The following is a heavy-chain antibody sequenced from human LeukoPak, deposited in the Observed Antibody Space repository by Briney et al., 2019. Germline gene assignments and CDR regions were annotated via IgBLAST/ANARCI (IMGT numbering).Heavy chain of an antibody. CDR3: AREVSGSDYYRAYDY. V-gene: IGHV4-4*07. CDR1: GGSISTYY. D-gene: IGHD3-22*01. CDR2: LSSSGTT. J-gene: IGHJ4*02. Sequence: SETLSLTCTVSGGSISTYYWSWIRQPAGKGLEWIGRLSSSGTTNYNTSLKSRVTMSVDTSTNQLSLNLTSMTAADTAVYYCAREVSGSDYYRAYDYWGQGTLVTVSS.